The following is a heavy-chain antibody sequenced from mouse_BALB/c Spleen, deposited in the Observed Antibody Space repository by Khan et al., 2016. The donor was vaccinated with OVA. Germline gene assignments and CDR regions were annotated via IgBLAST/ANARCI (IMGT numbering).Heavy chain of an antibody. J-gene: IGHJ3*01. CDR2: IWSDGST. CDR3: ARELRLGGFAY. Sequence: QVRLQQSGPGLVAPSQSLSITCTVSGFSLTGYGVNWVHQPPGQDLEWLGMIWSDGSTDYNSALKSRLSINKDNSKSQVFLKMNSLQTDDTARYFCARELRLGGFAYWGQGTLVTVST. D-gene: IGHD1-2*01. V-gene: IGHV2-6-7*01. CDR1: GFSLTGYG.